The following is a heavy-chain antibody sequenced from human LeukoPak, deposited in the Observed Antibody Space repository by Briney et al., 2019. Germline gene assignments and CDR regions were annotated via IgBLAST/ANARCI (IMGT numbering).Heavy chain of an antibody. CDR1: GGSISSYY. D-gene: IGHD3-22*01. J-gene: IGHJ4*02. V-gene: IGHV4-59*07. CDR2: IYYSGST. Sequence: LDTLSLTCTVSGGSISSYYWNWIRHPPGKGLERIRYIYYSGSTNYNPSLKSRVTISVDTSKNQFSLKLSSVTAADTAVYYCARGADSSGYYSIFYFDYWGQGTLVTVSS. CDR3: ARGADSSGYYSIFYFDY.